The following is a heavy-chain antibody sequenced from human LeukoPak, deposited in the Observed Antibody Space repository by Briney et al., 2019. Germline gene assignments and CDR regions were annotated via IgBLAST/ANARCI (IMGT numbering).Heavy chain of an antibody. J-gene: IGHJ4*02. D-gene: IGHD3-22*01. CDR2: ISSSSGYI. CDR3: ARAHQNYYDSSGYYFAPDYLSDY. V-gene: IGHV3-21*01. CDR1: GFTFSSYS. Sequence: GGSLRLSCAASGFTFSSYSMNWVRQAPGKGLEWVSSISSSSGYIYYADSVKGRFTISRDNAKNSLYLQMNSLRAEDTAVYYCARAHQNYYDSSGYYFAPDYLSDYWGQGILVTVSS.